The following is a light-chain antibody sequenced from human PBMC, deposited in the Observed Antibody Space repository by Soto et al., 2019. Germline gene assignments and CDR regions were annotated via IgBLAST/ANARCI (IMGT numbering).Light chain of an antibody. CDR1: SSDIGNYDY. V-gene: IGLV2-14*01. CDR3: ISYTGSSTSYV. CDR2: GVS. Sequence: QSALTQPASVSGSPGQSITISCSGTSSDIGNYDYVAWYQQFPGKTPKLMIYGVSSRPSGVSSRFSGSKSGNTASLTISGLQAEDEADYYCISYTGSSTSYVFGSGTKLTV. J-gene: IGLJ1*01.